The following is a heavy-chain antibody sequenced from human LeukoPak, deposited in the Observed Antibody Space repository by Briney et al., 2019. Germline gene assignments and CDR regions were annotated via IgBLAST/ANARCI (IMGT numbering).Heavy chain of an antibody. V-gene: IGHV5-51*01. CDR1: GYTFSSYW. J-gene: IGHJ4*02. Sequence: GESLKISCKGSGYTFSSYWIGWVRQMPGKGLEWMGIIYPGDSDTRYSPSLQGQVTISVDTSIGTAYLQWSSLKASDTAMYYCARLAYCGGDCFYYFDYWGQGTLVTVSS. CDR3: ARLAYCGGDCFYYFDY. CDR2: IYPGDSDT. D-gene: IGHD2-21*01.